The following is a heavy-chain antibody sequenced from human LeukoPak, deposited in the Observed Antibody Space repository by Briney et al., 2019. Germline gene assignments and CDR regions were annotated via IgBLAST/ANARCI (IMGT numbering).Heavy chain of an antibody. CDR2: IKPDGSDT. Sequence: GGSLRLSCAASGVTFSNYWMHWVRQAPGKGLVWVSRIKPDGSDTNYADSVKGRFTISRDNAKNTVYLQMNSLRAEDTAVYYCARGKYGGYFIDYWGQGTLVTVSS. D-gene: IGHD5-12*01. V-gene: IGHV3-74*01. CDR3: ARGKYGGYFIDY. J-gene: IGHJ4*02. CDR1: GVTFSNYW.